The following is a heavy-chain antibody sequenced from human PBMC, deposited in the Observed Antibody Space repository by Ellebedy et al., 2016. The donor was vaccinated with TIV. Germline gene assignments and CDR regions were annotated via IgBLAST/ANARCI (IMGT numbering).Heavy chain of an antibody. D-gene: IGHD3-10*01. Sequence: SVKVSXXASGGTFSSYAISWVRQAPGQGLEWMGWIITIFGTANYAQKFQGRVTITAAKSTSTAYMELSSLRSEDTAVYYCARGGGYYYGSGSYGWFDPWGQGTLVTVSS. V-gene: IGHV1-69*06. CDR3: ARGGGYYYGSGSYGWFDP. J-gene: IGHJ5*02. CDR2: IITIFGTA. CDR1: GGTFSSYA.